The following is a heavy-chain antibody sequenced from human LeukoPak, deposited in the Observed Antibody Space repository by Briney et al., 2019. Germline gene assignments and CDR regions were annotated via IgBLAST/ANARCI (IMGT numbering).Heavy chain of an antibody. CDR1: GFTFSSYG. J-gene: IGHJ4*02. CDR3: ARRELGSYYNY. V-gene: IGHV3-30*03. Sequence: PGRSLRLSCAGSGFTFSSYGMHWVRQAPGKGLEWLTVISYDGNIKYYTGSVKGRLTISRDNSKNTLYLQMGSLRAEDMAVYYCARRELGSYYNYWGQGTLVTVSS. CDR2: ISYDGNIK. D-gene: IGHD1-26*01.